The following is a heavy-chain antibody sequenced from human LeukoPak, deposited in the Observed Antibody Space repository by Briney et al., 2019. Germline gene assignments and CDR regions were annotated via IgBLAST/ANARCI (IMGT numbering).Heavy chain of an antibody. D-gene: IGHD4-17*01. CDR2: IIPIFGTA. CDR1: GGTFSSYA. Sequence: SVKVSCKASGGTFSSYAISWVRQAPGQGLEWMGGIIPIFGTANYAQKFQGRVTITADESTSTAYMELSSLRSEDTAVYYCARLDYGASVDWFDPWGQGTLVTVSS. CDR3: ARLDYGASVDWFDP. V-gene: IGHV1-69*13. J-gene: IGHJ5*02.